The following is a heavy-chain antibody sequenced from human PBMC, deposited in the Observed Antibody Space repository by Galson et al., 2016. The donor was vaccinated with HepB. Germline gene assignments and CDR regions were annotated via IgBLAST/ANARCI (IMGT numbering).Heavy chain of an antibody. D-gene: IGHD4-17*01. V-gene: IGHV3-72*01. Sequence: AASGLTFSDHYLHWVRQAPGKGLEWVGRSRNRANSYTTEYAASVEGRFTISRDNSRNSLYLQMNNLKSEDTAVYYCASYYGDYSSSAFDLWGQGTMVTVSS. J-gene: IGHJ3*01. CDR1: GLTFSDHY. CDR3: ASYYGDYSSSAFDL. CDR2: SRNRANSYTT.